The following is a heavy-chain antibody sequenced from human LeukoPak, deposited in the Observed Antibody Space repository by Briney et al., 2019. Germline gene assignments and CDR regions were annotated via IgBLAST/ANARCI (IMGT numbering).Heavy chain of an antibody. J-gene: IGHJ4*02. CDR2: INHSGST. V-gene: IGHV4-34*01. Sequence: PSETLSLTCAVYGGSFSGYYWSWIRQPPGKGLEWIGEINHSGSTNYNPSLKSRVTISVDTSKNQLSLKLSSVTAADTAVYYCAFIAAAGNYWGQGTLVTVSS. CDR3: AFIAAAGNY. CDR1: GGSFSGYY. D-gene: IGHD6-13*01.